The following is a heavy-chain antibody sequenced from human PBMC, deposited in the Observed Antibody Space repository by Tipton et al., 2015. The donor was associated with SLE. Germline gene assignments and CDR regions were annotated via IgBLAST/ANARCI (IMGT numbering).Heavy chain of an antibody. V-gene: IGHV3-7*05. CDR2: IKQDGSEK. D-gene: IGHD3-3*01. CDR1: GFSFSTYW. CDR3: ASTLRFLEWLDAFDM. Sequence: SLRLSCAASGFSFSTYWMSWVRQAPGKGLEWVANIKQDGSEKNYVDSVKGRFTISRDNSKNTLYLQMNSLRAEDTAVYYCASTLRFLEWLDAFDMWGQGTMVTVSS. J-gene: IGHJ3*02.